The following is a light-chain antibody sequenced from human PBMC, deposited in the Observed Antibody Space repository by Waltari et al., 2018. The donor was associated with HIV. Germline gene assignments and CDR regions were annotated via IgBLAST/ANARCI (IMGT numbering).Light chain of an antibody. Sequence: QIILTQSPSASASPGASVKLTCTLSSEHSNFAIAWLQQQPEKGPRYLMKLNSDGSHTKGDGIPDRFSGSSSGAVRYLSISSLHSDDEADYYCQTWGMGIVVFGGGTKLTVL. V-gene: IGLV4-69*01. CDR3: QTWGMGIVV. CDR2: LNSDGSH. J-gene: IGLJ3*02. CDR1: SEHSNFA.